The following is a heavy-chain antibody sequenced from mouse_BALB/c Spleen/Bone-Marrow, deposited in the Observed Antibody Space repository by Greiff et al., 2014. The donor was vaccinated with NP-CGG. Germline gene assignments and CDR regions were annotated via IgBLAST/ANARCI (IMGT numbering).Heavy chain of an antibody. J-gene: IGHJ1*01. Sequence: VHLVESGPGLVAPSQSLSITCTVSGFSLTNYGVHWVRQPPGKGLEWLGLIWAGGSTNYNSALMSRLSISKDNSKSQVFLKMNSLQTDDIAMYYCARKDYGSRGGYFDVWGAGTTVTVSS. D-gene: IGHD1-1*01. V-gene: IGHV2-9*02. CDR1: GFSLTNYG. CDR2: IWAGGST. CDR3: ARKDYGSRGGYFDV.